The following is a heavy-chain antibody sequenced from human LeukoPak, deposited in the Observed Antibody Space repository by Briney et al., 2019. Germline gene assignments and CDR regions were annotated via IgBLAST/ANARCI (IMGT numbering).Heavy chain of an antibody. Sequence: GGSLRLSCAGSGFTFSSYGMHWVRQAPGKGLEWVAVISYDGRNIHYPDSVKGRFTISRDISTDTLWLQMDSLRTEDTAVYYCAKGPLRGTAAAIDYWGQGTLVTVSS. V-gene: IGHV3-30*18. CDR2: ISYDGRNI. D-gene: IGHD2-2*01. CDR1: GFTFSSYG. CDR3: AKGPLRGTAAAIDY. J-gene: IGHJ4*02.